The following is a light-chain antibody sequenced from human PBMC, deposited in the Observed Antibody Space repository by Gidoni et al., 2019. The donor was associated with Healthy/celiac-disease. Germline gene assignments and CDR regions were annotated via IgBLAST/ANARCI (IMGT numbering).Light chain of an antibody. Sequence: QSALTQPASVSGSPGQSITISCTGTSSDVGSYNLVSWYQQHPGKAPKLMIYEVSKRPSGVSNRFSGSKSGNTASLTISGLQAEDEADYYCSSYAGSSVVFGGGTKLTVL. V-gene: IGLV2-23*02. CDR1: SSDVGSYNL. CDR2: EVS. CDR3: SSYAGSSVV. J-gene: IGLJ2*01.